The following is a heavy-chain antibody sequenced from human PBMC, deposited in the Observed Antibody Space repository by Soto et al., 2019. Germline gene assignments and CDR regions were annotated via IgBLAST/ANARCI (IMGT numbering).Heavy chain of an antibody. J-gene: IGHJ5*02. CDR2: IYYSGST. Sequence: QVQLQESGPGLVKPSETLSLTCTVSGGSVSSGSYYWSWIRQPPGKGLEWIGYIYYSGSTNYNPTLKRRGTISVDTSKNQFSLKLSSVTAADTAVYYWARDEGVDYGDNGFDPWGQGALVTVSS. D-gene: IGHD4-17*01. V-gene: IGHV4-61*01. CDR3: ARDEGVDYGDNGFDP. CDR1: GGSVSSGSYY.